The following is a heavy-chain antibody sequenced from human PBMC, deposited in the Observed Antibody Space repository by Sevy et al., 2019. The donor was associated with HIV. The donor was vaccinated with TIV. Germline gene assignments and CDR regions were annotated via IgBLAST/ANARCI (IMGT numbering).Heavy chain of an antibody. CDR3: AACHLRWRTFDY. Sequence: GGSLRLSCAASGFTFSSYSMNWVRQAPGKGLEWVSSISSSSSYIYYADSVKGRFTISRDNAKNSLYLQMNSLRAEDTAVYYCAACHLRWRTFDYWGQGTLVTVSS. CDR2: ISSSSSYI. V-gene: IGHV3-21*01. J-gene: IGHJ4*02. D-gene: IGHD4-17*01. CDR1: GFTFSSYS.